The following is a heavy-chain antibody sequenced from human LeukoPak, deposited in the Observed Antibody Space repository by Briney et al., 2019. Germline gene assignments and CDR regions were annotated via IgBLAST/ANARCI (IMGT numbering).Heavy chain of an antibody. D-gene: IGHD3-10*01. CDR2: ISYDGSNE. CDR1: GFTFSGYA. V-gene: IGHV3-30-3*01. CDR3: ARVGYYASGPFSYFVY. Sequence: GGSLRLSCAASGFTFSGYAMHWVRQAPGKGLEWVAVISYDGSNEYYADSVKGRFTISRDNSKNTLYLQMNSLSVEDTAVYYCARVGYYASGPFSYFVYWGQGTLVTVSS. J-gene: IGHJ4*02.